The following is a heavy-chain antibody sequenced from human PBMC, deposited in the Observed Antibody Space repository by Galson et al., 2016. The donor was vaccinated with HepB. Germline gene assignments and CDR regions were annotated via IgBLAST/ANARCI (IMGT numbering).Heavy chain of an antibody. J-gene: IGHJ4*02. CDR3: ARDHRRRGTYMF. CDR1: GDSISRSNW. Sequence: SETLSLTCAVSGDSISRSNWWSWVRQPLGKGLEWIGETYLSGSTNYNPSLKSRVTISMDRSKNQFSLRLTSVTAADTAVYYCARDHRRRGTYMFWGQGILVTVSS. D-gene: IGHD1-26*01. V-gene: IGHV4-4*02. CDR2: TYLSGST.